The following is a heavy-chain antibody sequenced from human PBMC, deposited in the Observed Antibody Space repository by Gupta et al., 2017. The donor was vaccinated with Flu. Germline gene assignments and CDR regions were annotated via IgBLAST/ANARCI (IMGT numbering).Heavy chain of an antibody. J-gene: IGHJ4*02. D-gene: IGHD2-2*01. Sequence: AASGFSFSAYYMNWSRQAPGKGLEWVAYIRGGGTPIYYADSVQGRFTISRDDSKNSLYLQMNSLRVDDTAVYYCASPGIAVPGAPFWGQGTLVTVSS. CDR1: GFSFSAYY. CDR2: IRGGGTPI. CDR3: ASPGIAVPGAPF. V-gene: IGHV3-11*01.